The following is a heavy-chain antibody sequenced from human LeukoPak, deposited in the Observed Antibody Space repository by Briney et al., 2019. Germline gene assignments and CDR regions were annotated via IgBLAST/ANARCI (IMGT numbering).Heavy chain of an antibody. Sequence: PGGSLRLSCAASGFTFSSYSMNWVRQAPGKGLEWVLSISSSSSYIYYADSVKGRFTISRDNAKNSLYLQMNSLRAEDTAVYYCARIFSGSYWFDPWGQGTLVTVSS. CDR2: ISSSSSYI. V-gene: IGHV3-21*01. CDR1: GFTFSSYS. J-gene: IGHJ5*02. CDR3: ARIFSGSYWFDP. D-gene: IGHD1-26*01.